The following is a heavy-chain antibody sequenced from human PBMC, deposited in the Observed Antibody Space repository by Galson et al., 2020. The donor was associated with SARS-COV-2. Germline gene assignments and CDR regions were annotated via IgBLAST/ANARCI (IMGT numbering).Heavy chain of an antibody. CDR1: GFTFSSYA. J-gene: IGHJ4*02. V-gene: IGHV3-23*01. CDR2: ISGSGGST. D-gene: IGHD4-17*01. Sequence: GGSLRLSCAASGFTFSSYAMSWVRQAPGKGLEWVSAISGSGGSTYYADSVKGRFTISRDNSKNTLYLQMNSLRAEDTAVYYCAKDLLGSRAVTTPYYFDYWGQGTLVTVSS. CDR3: AKDLLGSRAVTTPYYFDY.